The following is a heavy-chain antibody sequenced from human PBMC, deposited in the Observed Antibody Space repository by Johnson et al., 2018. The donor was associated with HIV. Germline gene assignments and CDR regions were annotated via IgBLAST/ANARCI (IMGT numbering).Heavy chain of an antibody. V-gene: IGHV3-48*03. Sequence: VQLVESGGGFVQPGGSLKLPCAASAFTFSSYEMNWVRQAPGKGLEWVSYISSRATTIYYADSVKGRFTISRDNAKNSLYLQMNSLRAEDTAVYYCARGTGTDDAFDIWGQGTMVTVSS. CDR1: AFTFSSYE. CDR2: ISSRATTI. CDR3: ARGTGTDDAFDI. D-gene: IGHD1-1*01. J-gene: IGHJ3*02.